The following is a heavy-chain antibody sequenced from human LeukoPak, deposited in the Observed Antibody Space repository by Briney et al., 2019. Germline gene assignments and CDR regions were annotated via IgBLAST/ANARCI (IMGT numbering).Heavy chain of an antibody. V-gene: IGHV1-18*01. CDR1: GYTFTSYG. D-gene: IGHD6-19*01. CDR3: ARDGGGIAVAGTDY. CDR2: ISAYNGNT. J-gene: IGHJ4*02. Sequence: GASVKVTCKASGYTFTSYGNSWVRQAPGQGLGRMGWISAYNGNTNYAQKLQGRVTMTTDTSTSTAYMELRSLRSDDTAVYYCARDGGGIAVAGTDYWGQGTLVTVSS.